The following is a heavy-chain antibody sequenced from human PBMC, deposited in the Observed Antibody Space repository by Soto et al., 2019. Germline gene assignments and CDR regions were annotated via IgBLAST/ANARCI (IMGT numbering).Heavy chain of an antibody. V-gene: IGHV1-69*01. D-gene: IGHD3-22*01. J-gene: IGHJ1*01. Sequence: KXSGGTFSSYASSWVRQAPGQGLEWMGGIIPIFGTANYAQKFQGRVTITADESTSTAYMELSSLRSEDTAVYYCARDRKYYYDSSGYCLGYWGQGTLVTVSS. CDR1: GGTFSSYA. CDR2: IIPIFGTA. CDR3: ARDRKYYYDSSGYCLGY.